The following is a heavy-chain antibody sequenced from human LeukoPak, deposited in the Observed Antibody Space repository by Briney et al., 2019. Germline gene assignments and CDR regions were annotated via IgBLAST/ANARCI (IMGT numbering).Heavy chain of an antibody. CDR1: GVSFSGYY. J-gene: IGHJ4*02. V-gene: IGHV4-34*01. D-gene: IGHD3-22*01. CDR2: INHSGST. CDR3: ARGRWLLTYFDY. Sequence: SETLSLTCAVYGVSFSGYYWSWIRQPPGKGLEWIGEINHSGSTNYNPSLRSRVTISVDTSKNQFSLKLSSVTAADTAVYYCARGRWLLTYFDYWGQGTLVTVSS.